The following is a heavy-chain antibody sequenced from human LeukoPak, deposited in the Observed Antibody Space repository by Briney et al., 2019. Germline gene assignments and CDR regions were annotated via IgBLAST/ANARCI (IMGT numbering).Heavy chain of an antibody. V-gene: IGHV3-23*01. CDR1: GFTVSSNY. Sequence: PGGSLRLSCATSGFTVSSNYMTWVRQAPGKGLEWVSAISGSGGSTHYADSVKGRFTISRDNSKNTLYLQMNSLRAEDTAVYYCAKSGSYLPPEDYWGQGTLVTVSS. J-gene: IGHJ4*02. D-gene: IGHD1-26*01. CDR3: AKSGSYLPPEDY. CDR2: ISGSGGST.